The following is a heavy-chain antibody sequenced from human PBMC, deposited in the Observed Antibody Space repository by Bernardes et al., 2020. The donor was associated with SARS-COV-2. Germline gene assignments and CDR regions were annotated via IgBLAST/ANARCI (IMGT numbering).Heavy chain of an antibody. D-gene: IGHD1-26*01. J-gene: IGHJ4*02. CDR3: ARGGARPFDY. CDR2: ITTSSGTT. Sequence: GGSLRLSCAASGFTFNTFTMNWVRQAPGKGLEWLSYITTSSGTTYYADSVKGRFTISRDNAKNSLSLEMNNLRDEDTAVYYCARGGARPFDYWGQGTLVTVSS. CDR1: GFTFNTFT. V-gene: IGHV3-48*02.